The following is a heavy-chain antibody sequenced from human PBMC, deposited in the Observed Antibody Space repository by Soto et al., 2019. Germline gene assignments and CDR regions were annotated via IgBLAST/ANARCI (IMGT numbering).Heavy chain of an antibody. Sequence: QVRLVESGGGVVQPGKSVRLSCAASGFLFRKHAMNWVRQAPGKGLEWVTLISYNGDSKYYADSVKGRFTVSRDNSKSTLYLEMDSLRPEDTSLYFCASFAGTDGFDAWGQGTCVTVSS. D-gene: IGHD6-13*01. J-gene: IGHJ3*01. CDR2: ISYNGDSK. CDR1: GFLFRKHA. CDR3: ASFAGTDGFDA. V-gene: IGHV3-30*03.